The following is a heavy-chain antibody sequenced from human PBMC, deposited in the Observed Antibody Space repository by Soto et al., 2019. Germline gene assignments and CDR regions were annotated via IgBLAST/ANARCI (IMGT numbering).Heavy chain of an antibody. CDR3: AKDLGCSGGSCYSDAFDI. CDR1: GFTFSSYG. Sequence: QVQLVESGGGVVQPGRSLRLTCAASGFTFSSYGMHWVRQAPGKGLEWVAVISYDGSNKYYAYSVKGRFTISRDNSKNTPYLHMNSLRADDTAVYYCAKDLGCSGGSCYSDAFDIWGQGTMVTFSS. D-gene: IGHD2-15*01. V-gene: IGHV3-30*18. J-gene: IGHJ3*02. CDR2: ISYDGSNK.